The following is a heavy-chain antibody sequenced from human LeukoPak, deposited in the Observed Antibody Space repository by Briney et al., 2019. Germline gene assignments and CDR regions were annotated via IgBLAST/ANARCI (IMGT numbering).Heavy chain of an antibody. CDR2: IYHSGST. J-gene: IGHJ4*02. CDR1: GGSISSYY. Sequence: PSETLSLTCTVSGGSISSYYWSWIRQPPGKGLEWIGEIYHSGSTNYNPSLKSRVTISVDKSKNQFSLKLSSVTAADTAVYYCARVLVLHDRNDWLVVVAKPEGYFDYWGQGTLVTVSS. D-gene: IGHD2-15*01. V-gene: IGHV4-59*12. CDR3: ARVLVLHDRNDWLVVVAKPEGYFDY.